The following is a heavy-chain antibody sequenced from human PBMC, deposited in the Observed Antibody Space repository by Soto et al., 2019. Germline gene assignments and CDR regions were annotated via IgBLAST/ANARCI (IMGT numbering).Heavy chain of an antibody. J-gene: IGHJ6*02. CDR3: AREGMVRGVSDYYYGMDV. V-gene: IGHV4-59*01. D-gene: IGHD3-10*01. CDR1: GGSISSYY. CDR2: IYYSGST. Sequence: PSETLSLTCTVSGGSISSYYWSWIRQPPGKGLEWIGYIYYSGSTNYNPSLKSRVTISVDTSKNQFSLKLSSVTAADTAVYYCAREGMVRGVSDYYYGMDVWGQGTTVTVS.